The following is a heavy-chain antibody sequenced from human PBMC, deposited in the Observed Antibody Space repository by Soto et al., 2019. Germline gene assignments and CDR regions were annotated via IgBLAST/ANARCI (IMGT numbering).Heavy chain of an antibody. J-gene: IGHJ5*02. D-gene: IGHD1-20*01. V-gene: IGHV1-46*01. Sequence: ASVKVSCKASGYIFTSFHMHWVRQAPGQGLEWMGIINPSGGRTDYAQKFQGRVTMTSDTSTSTVYVEVKNLRSEDTAVYYCARAGINWFDPWGQGTLVTVSS. CDR2: INPSGGRT. CDR3: ARAGINWFDP. CDR1: GYIFTSFH.